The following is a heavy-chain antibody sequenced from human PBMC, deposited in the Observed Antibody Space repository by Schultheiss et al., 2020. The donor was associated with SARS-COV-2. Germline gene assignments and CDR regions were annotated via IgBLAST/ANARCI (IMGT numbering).Heavy chain of an antibody. CDR3: AKRPFYYYGMDV. CDR1: GGSISSGGYY. V-gene: IGHV4-39*07. Sequence: SETLSLTCTVSGGSISSGGYYWGWIRQPPGKGLEWIGSIYHSGSTYYNPSLKSRVTISVDTSKNQFSLNLTSVTAADTAVYYCAKRPFYYYGMDVWGQGTTVTVSS. CDR2: IYHSGST. J-gene: IGHJ6*02.